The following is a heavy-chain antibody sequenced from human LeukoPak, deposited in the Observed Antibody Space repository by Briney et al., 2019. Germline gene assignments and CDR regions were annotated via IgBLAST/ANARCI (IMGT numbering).Heavy chain of an antibody. J-gene: IGHJ4*02. CDR1: GFTFSSYW. CDR3: ARDSSRDGYNFHY. V-gene: IGHV3-7*01. Sequence: GGSLRLSCAASGFTFSSYWMSWVRQAPGKGLEWVANIKQDGSEKYYVDSVKGRFTISRDNAKNSLYLQMNSLRAEDTAVYYCARDSSRDGYNFHYWGQGTLVTVSS. D-gene: IGHD5-24*01. CDR2: IKQDGSEK.